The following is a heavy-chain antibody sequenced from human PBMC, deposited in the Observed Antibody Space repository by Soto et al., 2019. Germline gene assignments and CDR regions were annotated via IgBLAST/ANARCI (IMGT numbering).Heavy chain of an antibody. D-gene: IGHD3-10*01. Sequence: AGGSLRLSCAASGFTFSSYGMHWVRQAPGKGLEWVAVISYDGSNKYYADSVKGRFTISRDNSKNTLYLQMNSLRAEDTAVYYCAKDFDSYGSGSYQYYGMDVWGQGTTVTAP. CDR3: AKDFDSYGSGSYQYYGMDV. CDR2: ISYDGSNK. V-gene: IGHV3-30*18. J-gene: IGHJ6*02. CDR1: GFTFSSYG.